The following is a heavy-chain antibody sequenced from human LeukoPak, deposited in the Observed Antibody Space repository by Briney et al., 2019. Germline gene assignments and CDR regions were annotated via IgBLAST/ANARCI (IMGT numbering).Heavy chain of an antibody. CDR3: ARTAPGYTTSWPAWSFDL. CDR1: GFAFSTYT. J-gene: IGHJ2*01. V-gene: IGHV3-21*01. CDR2: ITSTSGYI. Sequence: GGSLRLSCAASGFAFSTYTMNWVRQAPGKGLEWVSAITSTSGYIYYADSVKGRFTISRDNAKSSLYLQMNSLRAADTAVFYCARTAPGYTTSWPAWSFDLWGRGTLVTVSS. D-gene: IGHD6-13*01.